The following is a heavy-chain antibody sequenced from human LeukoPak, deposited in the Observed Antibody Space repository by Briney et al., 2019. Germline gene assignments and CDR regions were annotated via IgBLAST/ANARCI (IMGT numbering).Heavy chain of an antibody. V-gene: IGHV1-2*02. J-gene: IGHJ5*02. CDR1: GYTFTGYY. Sequence: ASVKVSCKASGYTFTGYYMHWVRQAPGQGLEWMGWINPNSGGTNYAQKFQGRVPMTRDTSISTAYMELSRLRSDDTAVYYCAREEQWLAVAYNWFDPWGQGTLVTVSS. D-gene: IGHD6-19*01. CDR3: AREEQWLAVAYNWFDP. CDR2: INPNSGGT.